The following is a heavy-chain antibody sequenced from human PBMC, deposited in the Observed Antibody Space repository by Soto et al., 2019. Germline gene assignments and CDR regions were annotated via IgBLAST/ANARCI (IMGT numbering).Heavy chain of an antibody. V-gene: IGHV2-5*01. J-gene: IGHJ6*02. Sequence: SGPTLVNPTQTLTLTCTFSGFSLSTSGVGVGWIRQPPGKALEWLALIYWNDDKRYSPSLKSRLTITKDTSKNQVVLTMTNMDPVDTATYYCARKDIVVVPAAISSPMDVWGQGTTVTVSS. CDR1: GFSLSTSGVG. D-gene: IGHD2-2*02. CDR2: IYWNDDK. CDR3: ARKDIVVVPAAISSPMDV.